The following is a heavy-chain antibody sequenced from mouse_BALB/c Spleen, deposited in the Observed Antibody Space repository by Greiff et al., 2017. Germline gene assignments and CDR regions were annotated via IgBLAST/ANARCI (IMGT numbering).Heavy chain of an antibody. D-gene: IGHD1-2*01. CDR3: TPNSLLTWFAY. CDR2: IRLKSNNYAT. CDR1: GFTFSNYW. V-gene: IGHV6-6*02. Sequence: DVKLQESGGGLVQPGGSMKLSCVASGFTFSNYWMNWVRQSPEKGLEWVAEIRLKSNNYATHYAESVKGRFTISRDDSKSSVYLQMNNLRAEDTGIYYCTPNSLLTWFAYWGQGTLVTVSA. J-gene: IGHJ3*01.